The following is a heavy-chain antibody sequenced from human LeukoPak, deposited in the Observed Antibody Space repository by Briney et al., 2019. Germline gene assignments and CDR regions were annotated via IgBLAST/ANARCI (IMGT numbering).Heavy chain of an antibody. CDR3: ARATYCSSTSCYFDYYYGMDV. CDR2: ISSSSTTI. Sequence: GGSLRLSCAASGFIFSSYSMNWVRQAPGKRLEWVSYISSSSTTIYYADSVKGRFSISRDSAKNSLYLQMNSLRAEDTAVYYCARATYCSSTSCYFDYYYGMDVWGQGTTVTVSS. D-gene: IGHD2-2*01. V-gene: IGHV3-48*01. CDR1: GFIFSSYS. J-gene: IGHJ6*02.